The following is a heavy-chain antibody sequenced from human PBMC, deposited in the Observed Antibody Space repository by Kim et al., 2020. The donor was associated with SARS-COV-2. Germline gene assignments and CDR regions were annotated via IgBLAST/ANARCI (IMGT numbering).Heavy chain of an antibody. CDR1: GYSFATYW. V-gene: IGHV5-51*01. Sequence: GESLKISCKGSGYSFATYWIGWVRQMPGKGLEWMGIIYPGDSDTRYSPSFQGQVTISADTSITTAYLQWSSLKASDTAVYYCASRPSIGWYEFDYWGQGTLVTVSS. J-gene: IGHJ4*02. D-gene: IGHD6-19*01. CDR3: ASRPSIGWYEFDY. CDR2: IYPGDSDT.